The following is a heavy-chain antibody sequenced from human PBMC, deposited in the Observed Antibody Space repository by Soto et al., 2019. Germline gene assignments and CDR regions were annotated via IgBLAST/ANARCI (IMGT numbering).Heavy chain of an antibody. Sequence: GGSLRLSCAASGFTFSSYGMHWVRQAPGKGLEWVAVISYDGSNKYYADSVKGRFTISRDNSKNTLYLQMNSLRAEDTAVYYCAKDQYSSSYYYCMDVWGQGTTVTVSS. CDR2: ISYDGSNK. CDR3: AKDQYSSSYYYCMDV. D-gene: IGHD6-19*01. J-gene: IGHJ6*02. CDR1: GFTFSSYG. V-gene: IGHV3-30*18.